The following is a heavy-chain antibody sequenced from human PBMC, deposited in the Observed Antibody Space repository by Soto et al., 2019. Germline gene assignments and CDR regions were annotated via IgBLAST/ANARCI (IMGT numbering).Heavy chain of an antibody. CDR1: GGTFSSYS. CDR2: IIPIFGTA. V-gene: IGHV1-69*13. CDR3: AMAYCSSTSCYTDYYYGMDV. Sequence: SVKVSCKASGGTFSSYSISWVLQAPGQGLEWMGGIIPIFGTANYAQKFQGRVTITADESTSTAYMELSSLRSEDTAVYYCAMAYCSSTSCYTDYYYGMDVWGQGTTVTVSS. J-gene: IGHJ6*02. D-gene: IGHD2-2*02.